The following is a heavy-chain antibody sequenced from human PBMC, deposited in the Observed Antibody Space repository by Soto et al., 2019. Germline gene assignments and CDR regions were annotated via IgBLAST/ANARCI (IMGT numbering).Heavy chain of an antibody. J-gene: IGHJ4*02. CDR1: GGIFSTYA. V-gene: IGHV1-69*01. CDR2: IIPIFGTP. D-gene: IGHD3-10*01. CDR3: ARDRDDYGSGNYYNRIDF. Sequence: QVQLVQSGAEVKKPGSSVKVSCKASGGIFSTYAISWLRQAPGQGLEWMGGIIPIFGTPNYAQRFQGRVNITADESTTTYYMELSILKSEDTAVYYCARDRDDYGSGNYYNRIDFWGQGTLVTVSS.